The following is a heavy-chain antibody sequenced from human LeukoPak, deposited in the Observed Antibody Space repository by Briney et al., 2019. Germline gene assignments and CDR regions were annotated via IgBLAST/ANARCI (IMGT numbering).Heavy chain of an antibody. V-gene: IGHV3-21*01. D-gene: IGHD2-2*01. J-gene: IGHJ4*02. Sequence: GGSLRLSCADSGFTFSTYSMNWVRQAPGKGLEWVSSISSSSSCIYYADSVKGRFTISRDNAKNSLYLQMNSLRAEDTAVYYCARGYCSSTSCSLDFDYWGQGTLVTVSS. CDR3: ARGYCSSTSCSLDFDY. CDR1: GFTFSTYS. CDR2: ISSSSSCI.